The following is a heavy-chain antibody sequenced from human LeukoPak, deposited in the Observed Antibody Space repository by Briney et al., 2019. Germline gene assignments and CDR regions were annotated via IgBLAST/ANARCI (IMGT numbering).Heavy chain of an antibody. Sequence: GGSLRLSCAASGFTFRSHAMNWVRQAPGKGLEWVSFISGYGGDTYYADSVKGRFTISRDNSKNTLSVQMNSLRADDTALYYCAKWDDNDAFDVWGQGTMVTVSS. CDR3: AKWDDNDAFDV. CDR2: ISGYGGDT. J-gene: IGHJ3*01. CDR1: GFTFRSHA. V-gene: IGHV3-23*01. D-gene: IGHD1-1*01.